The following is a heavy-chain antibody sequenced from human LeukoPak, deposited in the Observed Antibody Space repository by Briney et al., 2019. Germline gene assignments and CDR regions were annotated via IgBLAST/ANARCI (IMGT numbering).Heavy chain of an antibody. CDR1: GFTFDDYA. V-gene: IGHV3-9*01. Sequence: PGGSLRLSCAASGFTFDDYAMHWVRQAPGKGLEWVSGISWNSGSIDYADSVKGRFTISRDNAKNSLYLQMNSLRAEDTALYYCAKDGVRGSGSPFDYWGQGTLVTVSS. J-gene: IGHJ4*02. CDR2: ISWNSGSI. CDR3: AKDGVRGSGSPFDY. D-gene: IGHD3-10*01.